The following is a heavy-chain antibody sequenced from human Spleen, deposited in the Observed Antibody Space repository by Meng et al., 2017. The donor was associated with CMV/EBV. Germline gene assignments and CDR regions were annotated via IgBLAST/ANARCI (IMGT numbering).Heavy chain of an antibody. CDR2: IKFDGSNR. Sequence: GGSLRLSCAASGFTFSNYGMHWVRQVRQAPGKGLEWVAFIKFDGSNRYYADSVKGRFTISRDNAKNSLYLQMNSLRAEDTAVYYCARAFMDPDRPGTMEIPAAMDYFDYWGQGTLVTVSS. D-gene: IGHD2-2*01. CDR1: GFTFSNYG. CDR3: ARAFMDPDRPGTMEIPAAMDYFDY. V-gene: IGHV3-30*02. J-gene: IGHJ4*02.